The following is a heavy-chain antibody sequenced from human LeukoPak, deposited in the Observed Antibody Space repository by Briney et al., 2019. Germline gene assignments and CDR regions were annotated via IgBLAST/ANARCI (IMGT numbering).Heavy chain of an antibody. V-gene: IGHV1-46*01. J-gene: IGHJ3*02. CDR3: ARGRGYDNVDAFDI. Sequence: ASVKVSCKASGGTFTSYSVSWVRQAPGHGVEWMGIINPSGGSTSYAQKFQGRVTMTRDTSTSTVYMELSSLRSEDTAVYYCARGRGYDNVDAFDIWGQGTMVTVSS. CDR2: INPSGGST. D-gene: IGHD5-12*01. CDR1: GGTFTSYS.